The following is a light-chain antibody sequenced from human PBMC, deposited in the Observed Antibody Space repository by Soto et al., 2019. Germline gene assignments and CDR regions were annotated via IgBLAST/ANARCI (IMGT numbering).Light chain of an antibody. CDR3: QQYANYPFT. V-gene: IGKV1-5*01. CDR1: QYINKY. Sequence: QMTQSPSTLSASVGDRVTITCRASQYINKYLAWYQQKPGKAPNLLIYDASSLESGVPSRFSASGSGTEFTLTISSLQPDDFATYYCQQYANYPFTFGQGTKPEIK. J-gene: IGKJ2*01. CDR2: DAS.